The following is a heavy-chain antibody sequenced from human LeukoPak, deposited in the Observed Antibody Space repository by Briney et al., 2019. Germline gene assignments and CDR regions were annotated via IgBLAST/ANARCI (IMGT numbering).Heavy chain of an antibody. CDR3: ARDIDRVFNWFDP. CDR1: GYTFTSYA. J-gene: IGHJ5*02. V-gene: IGHV1-3*01. Sequence: ASVKVSCKASGYTFTSYAMHWVRQAPGQRLEWMGWINAGNGNTKYSQKFQGRVTITRDTSATTVYMELSSLRSEDTAVYYCARDIDRVFNWFDPWGQGTLVTVSS. CDR2: INAGNGNT. D-gene: IGHD6-13*01.